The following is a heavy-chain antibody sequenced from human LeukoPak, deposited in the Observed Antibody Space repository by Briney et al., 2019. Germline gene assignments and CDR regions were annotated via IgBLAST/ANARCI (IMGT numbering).Heavy chain of an antibody. CDR1: GGTFSSYA. CDR2: IIPIFGTA. CDR3: ARALEAGIAARPGWFDP. Sequence: GSSVKVSCKASGGTFSSYAIGWVRRAPGQGLEWMGGIIPIFGTANYAQKFQGRVTITADESTSTAYMELSSLRSEDTAVYYCARALEAGIAARPGWFDPWGQRTLVTVSS. J-gene: IGHJ5*02. V-gene: IGHV1-69*01. D-gene: IGHD6-6*01.